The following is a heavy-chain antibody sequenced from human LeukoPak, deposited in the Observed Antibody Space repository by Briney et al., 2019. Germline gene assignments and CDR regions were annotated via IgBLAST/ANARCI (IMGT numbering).Heavy chain of an antibody. D-gene: IGHD1-1*01. Sequence: GESLKISCKGSGYGFAVYWIGWVRPMPGKGLEWMGVIYPGDTDIRYSSSFQGHVTISADMSISTAYLQWSSLKASDTAMYYCARSNDYVFDSWGQGTLVTVSS. CDR3: ARSNDYVFDS. CDR1: GYGFAVYW. V-gene: IGHV5-51*01. J-gene: IGHJ4*02. CDR2: IYPGDTDI.